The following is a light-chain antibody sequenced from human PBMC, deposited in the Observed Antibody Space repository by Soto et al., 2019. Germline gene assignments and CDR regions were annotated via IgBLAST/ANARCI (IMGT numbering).Light chain of an antibody. CDR2: GAS. V-gene: IGKV3-11*01. CDR1: QTVSTY. J-gene: IGKJ3*01. CDR3: QQRSNWPPIFT. Sequence: EIVLTQSPATLSLSPGERDTLSCRASQTVSTYLAWYQQKPGQAPRLLIYGASNRATGVPARFSGSGSGTDFTLSITSLEPEDFAVYYCQQRSNWPPIFTFGPGTKVDVK.